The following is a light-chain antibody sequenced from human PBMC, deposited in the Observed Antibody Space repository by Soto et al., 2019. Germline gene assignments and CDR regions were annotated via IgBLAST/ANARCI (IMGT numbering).Light chain of an antibody. Sequence: EIVLTQSPGTLSVFPGERATLSCRASQSISNNLAWYQQKPGQAPRLLIYDASNRATGIPARFSGSGSGPDFTLTISSLEPEDFAVYYCQQRSNWPITFGQGTRLEI. CDR2: DAS. J-gene: IGKJ5*01. CDR1: QSISNN. V-gene: IGKV3-11*01. CDR3: QQRSNWPIT.